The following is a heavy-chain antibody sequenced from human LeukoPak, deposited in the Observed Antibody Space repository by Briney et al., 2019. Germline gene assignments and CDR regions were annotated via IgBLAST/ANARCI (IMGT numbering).Heavy chain of an antibody. J-gene: IGHJ5*02. Sequence: ASVKVSCKVSGYTLTELSMHWVRQAPGKGLEWMGRLDPEDGETIYAQKFQGRVTMTEDTSTDTAYMELSSLRSEDTAVYYCATGYCTNGVCFRMGWFDPWGQGTLVTVSS. D-gene: IGHD2-8*01. CDR2: LDPEDGET. CDR1: GYTLTELS. CDR3: ATGYCTNGVCFRMGWFDP. V-gene: IGHV1-24*01.